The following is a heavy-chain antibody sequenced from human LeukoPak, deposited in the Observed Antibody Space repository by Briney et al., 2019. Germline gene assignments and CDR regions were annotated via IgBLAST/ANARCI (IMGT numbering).Heavy chain of an antibody. CDR3: AGNYGDYQRPYYYYYMDV. D-gene: IGHD4-17*01. J-gene: IGHJ6*03. V-gene: IGHV4-34*01. CDR2: INHSGST. CDR1: GGSFSGYY. Sequence: SSETLSLTCAVYGGSFSGYYWSWIRQPPGKGLEGIGEINHSGSTNYNPSLKSRVTISVDTSKNQCSLKLSSVTAADTAVYYCAGNYGDYQRPYYYYYMDVWGKGTTVTISS.